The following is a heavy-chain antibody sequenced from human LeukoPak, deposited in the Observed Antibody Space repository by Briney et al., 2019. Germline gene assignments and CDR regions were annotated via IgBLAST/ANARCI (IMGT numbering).Heavy chain of an antibody. CDR2: ISGTSSTI. CDR3: ATSGNYRFDY. D-gene: IGHD1-26*01. V-gene: IGHV3-48*01. Sequence: GGSLRLSCAASGFTFSSYSMNWVRQAPGKGLEWVSFISGTSSTIDYADSVKGRFTISRDNAQNSLYLQMNSLRGEDTAVYYCATSGNYRFDYWGQGTLVTVSS. CDR1: GFTFSSYS. J-gene: IGHJ4*02.